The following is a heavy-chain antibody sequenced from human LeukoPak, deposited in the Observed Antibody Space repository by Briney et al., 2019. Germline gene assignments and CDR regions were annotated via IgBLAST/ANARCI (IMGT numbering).Heavy chain of an antibody. V-gene: IGHV1-69*13. CDR2: IIPVFGAT. J-gene: IGHJ4*02. CDR3: ARDGGSGYGFDY. Sequence: SVKVSCKASGGTFSNYAISWVRQAPGQGLEWMGGIIPVFGATNYAQKFQGRVTITADESTSTAYMELSSLRSEDTAVYYCARDGGSGYGFDYWGQGTLVTVSS. CDR1: GGTFSNYA. D-gene: IGHD3-22*01.